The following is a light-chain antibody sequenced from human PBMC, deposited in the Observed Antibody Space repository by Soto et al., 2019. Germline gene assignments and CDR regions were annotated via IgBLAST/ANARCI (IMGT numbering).Light chain of an antibody. CDR1: QSVSSSN. CDR3: QHYGSSPWT. V-gene: IGKV3-20*01. J-gene: IGKJ1*01. CDR2: GAS. Sequence: EIVLTQSPGTLSLSPGDRATLYCRASQSVSSSNLAWYQQKRGQSPRLLIYGASSRATGIPDRFSGSGPGPDFTLTISGLEPEDFAVYFCQHYGSSPWTFGQGTKVDIK.